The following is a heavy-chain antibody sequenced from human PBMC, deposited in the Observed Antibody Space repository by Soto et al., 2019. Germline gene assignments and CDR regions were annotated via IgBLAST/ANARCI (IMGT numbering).Heavy chain of an antibody. J-gene: IGHJ3*02. CDR2: IIAGGGST. Sequence: GGSLRLSCAASGFTFSSYAMSWVRQAAGKGLECVAGIIAGGGSTYYADSVKGRFTISRDNSKNALFLNMNNLRVEDTAVYYCARVKGAGFGELFDIWGQGTTVTVSS. V-gene: IGHV3-23*01. D-gene: IGHD3-10*01. CDR3: ARVKGAGFGELFDI. CDR1: GFTFSSYA.